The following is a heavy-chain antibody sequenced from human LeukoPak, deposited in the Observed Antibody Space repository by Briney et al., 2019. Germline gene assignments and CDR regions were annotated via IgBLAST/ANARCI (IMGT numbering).Heavy chain of an antibody. CDR3: ARRIPRRVTMIVVAGRFDY. CDR1: GGSISSGGYY. Sequence: SETLSLTCTVSGGSISSGGYYWSWIRQPPGKGLEWIGYIYHSGSTYYNPSLKSRVTISVDRSKNQFSLKLSSVTAADTAVYYCARRIPRRVTMIVVAGRFDYWGQGTLVTVSS. V-gene: IGHV4-30-2*01. J-gene: IGHJ4*02. D-gene: IGHD3-22*01. CDR2: IYHSGST.